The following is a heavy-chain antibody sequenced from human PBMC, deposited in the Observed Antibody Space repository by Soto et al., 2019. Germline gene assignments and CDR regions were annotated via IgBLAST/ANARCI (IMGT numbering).Heavy chain of an antibody. D-gene: IGHD3-16*01. V-gene: IGHV4-59*01. CDR2: MYYSGST. CDR1: GGSISSYY. Sequence: QVQLQESGPGLVKPSETLSLTCTVSGGSISSYYWSWIRQSPGKGLEWIGYMYYSGSTNYNPSLKSRVPISIDPSRNQFSLKLSSVTAADPAVYYCARGTFGGVKDWGQGTLVTVSS. CDR3: ARGTFGGVKD. J-gene: IGHJ4*02.